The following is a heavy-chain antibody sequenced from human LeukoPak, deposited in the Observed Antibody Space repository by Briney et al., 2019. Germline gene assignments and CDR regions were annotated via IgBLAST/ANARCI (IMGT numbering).Heavy chain of an antibody. V-gene: IGHV3-15*01. CDR1: GFTLNNAL. CDR3: ITGRF. CDR2: INRKTHRGKT. J-gene: IGHJ4*02. Sequence: GGSLRLSCAASGFTLNNALMYWVRQAPGKGLEWVCRINRKTHRGKTHYDQPVKRRFTIARADTKNTLSLQMNSLQTEDTAVYYCITGRFWGQGTLVRVSS.